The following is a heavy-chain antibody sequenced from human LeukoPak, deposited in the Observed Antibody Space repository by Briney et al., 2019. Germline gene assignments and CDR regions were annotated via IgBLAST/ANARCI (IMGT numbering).Heavy chain of an antibody. D-gene: IGHD1-26*01. V-gene: IGHV3-48*04. J-gene: IGHJ6*03. CDR3: ARDRSGSHYYIDV. Sequence: GSLRLSCAASGFTFSSYSMNWVRQAPGKGLEWVSYISSSSSTIYYADSVKGRFTISRDNAKNSLYLQMNSLRAEDTAVYYCARDRSGSHYYIDVWGKGTTVTVSS. CDR1: GFTFSSYS. CDR2: ISSSSSTI.